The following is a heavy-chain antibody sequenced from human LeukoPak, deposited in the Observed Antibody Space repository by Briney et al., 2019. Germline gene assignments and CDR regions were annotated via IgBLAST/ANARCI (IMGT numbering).Heavy chain of an antibody. Sequence: GGSLRLSCAASGFTFSSYAMSWVRQAPGKGLEWVANIKQDGSEKYYVDSVKGRFTISRDNAKNSLYLQMNSLRAEDTAVYYCARDSLDCSGGSCYSGYWGQGTLVTVSS. CDR2: IKQDGSEK. CDR1: GFTFSSYA. V-gene: IGHV3-7*01. J-gene: IGHJ4*02. CDR3: ARDSLDCSGGSCYSGY. D-gene: IGHD2-15*01.